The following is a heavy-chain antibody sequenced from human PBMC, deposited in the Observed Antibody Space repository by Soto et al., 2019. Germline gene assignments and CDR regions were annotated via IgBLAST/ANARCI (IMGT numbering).Heavy chain of an antibody. Sequence: GESLKISCAASGFTFSSYAMSWVRQAPGKGLEWVSAISGSGGSTYYADSVKGRFTISRDNSKNTLYLQMNSLRAEDTAVYYCAKENYDFWSGYYPNWFDPWGQGTLVTVSS. CDR1: GFTFSSYA. CDR2: ISGSGGST. J-gene: IGHJ5*02. CDR3: AKENYDFWSGYYPNWFDP. V-gene: IGHV3-23*01. D-gene: IGHD3-3*01.